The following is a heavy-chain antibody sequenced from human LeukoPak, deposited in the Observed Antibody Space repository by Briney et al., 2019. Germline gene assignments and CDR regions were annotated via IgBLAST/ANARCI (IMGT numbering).Heavy chain of an antibody. CDR2: IYTSGST. V-gene: IGHV4-4*09. D-gene: IGHD1-1*01. J-gene: IGHJ3*02. CDR3: ARHGGLMGPTGDAFDI. Sequence: SETLSLTCTVSGGFISSYYWSWIRQPPGKGLEWIGYIYTSGSTNYNPSLKSRVTISVDTSKNQFSLKLSSVTAADTAVYYCARHGGLMGPTGDAFDIWGQGTMVTVSS. CDR1: GGFISSYY.